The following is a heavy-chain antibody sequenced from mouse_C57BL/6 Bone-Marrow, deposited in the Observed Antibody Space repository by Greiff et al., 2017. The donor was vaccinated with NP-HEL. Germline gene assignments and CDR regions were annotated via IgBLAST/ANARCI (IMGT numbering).Heavy chain of an antibody. CDR3: AIYYDYDGSFFDY. CDR1: GYTFTSYW. J-gene: IGHJ2*01. CDR2: IDPSDSYT. Sequence: QLQQPGAELVMPGASVKLSCKASGYTFTSYWMHWVKQRPGQGLEWIGEIDPSDSYTNYNQKFKGKSTLTVDKSSSTAYMQLSSLTSEDSAVYYCAIYYDYDGSFFDYWGQGTTLTVSS. D-gene: IGHD2-4*01. V-gene: IGHV1-69*01.